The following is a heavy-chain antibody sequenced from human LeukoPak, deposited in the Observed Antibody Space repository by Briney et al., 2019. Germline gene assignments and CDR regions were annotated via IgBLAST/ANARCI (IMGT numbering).Heavy chain of an antibody. V-gene: IGHV1-3*03. CDR3: ARASGYGDYYFDY. CDR2: INAGNGNT. Sequence: ASVKVSCKASGYTFTSYAMHWVRQAPGQRLEWMGWINAGNGNTKYSQEFQGRVTITGDTSASTAYMELSSLRSEDMAVYYCARASGYGDYYFDYWGQGTLVTVSS. CDR1: GYTFTSYA. D-gene: IGHD4-17*01. J-gene: IGHJ4*02.